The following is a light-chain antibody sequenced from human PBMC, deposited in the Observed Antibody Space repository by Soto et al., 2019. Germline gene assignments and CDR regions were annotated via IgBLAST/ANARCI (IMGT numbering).Light chain of an antibody. V-gene: IGKV3-20*01. CDR1: QSININY. CDR2: GAS. CDR3: QQYYNSHRK. Sequence: EIVLTQSPGTLSLSPGERATLSCRASQSININYVGWYQQKPGQGPRLLMYGASSRATGIPDRFSGSGSGTDFTFTISSPEPEDCAEYYCQQYYNSHRKFGQGTKVDIK. J-gene: IGKJ1*01.